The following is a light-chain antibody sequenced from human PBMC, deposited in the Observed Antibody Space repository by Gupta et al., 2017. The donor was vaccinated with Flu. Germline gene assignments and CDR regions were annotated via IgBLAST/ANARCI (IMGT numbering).Light chain of an antibody. Sequence: VLTQSPATLSVSPGERVTLSCRASQSVSSNVVWYQQKPGQAPRHIIYGASTRATGIPARVTGSGSGTEFILTITSLQSEDFAVYYCQHYNSWPLTFGGGIKVEIK. CDR2: GAS. V-gene: IGKV3-15*01. J-gene: IGKJ4*01. CDR3: QHYNSWPLT. CDR1: QSVSSN.